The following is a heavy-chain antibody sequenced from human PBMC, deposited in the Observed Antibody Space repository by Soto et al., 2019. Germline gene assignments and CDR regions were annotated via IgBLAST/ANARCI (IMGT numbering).Heavy chain of an antibody. CDR2: ISSSGSTI. V-gene: IGHV3-48*03. Sequence: HPGGSLRLSCAASGFTFSSYEMNWVRQAPGKGLEWVSYISSSGSTIYYADSVKGRFTISRDNAKNSLYLQMNSLRAEDTAVYYCARTLIAAAGDYWGQGTLVTVSS. CDR1: GFTFSSYE. CDR3: ARTLIAAAGDY. J-gene: IGHJ4*02. D-gene: IGHD6-13*01.